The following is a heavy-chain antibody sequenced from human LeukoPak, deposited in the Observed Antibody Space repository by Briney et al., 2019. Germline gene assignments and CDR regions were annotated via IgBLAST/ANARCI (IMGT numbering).Heavy chain of an antibody. V-gene: IGHV3-66*01. J-gene: IGHJ3*02. Sequence: PGGSLRLSCAASGFTVSSNYMSWVRHAPGKGLEWVSVIYSGGSTYYADSVKGRFTISRDNSRNTLYLQMNSLRAEDTAVYYCASAGNELLWFGELLSGAFDIWGQGTMVTVSS. CDR1: GFTVSSNY. D-gene: IGHD3-10*01. CDR2: IYSGGST. CDR3: ASAGNELLWFGELLSGAFDI.